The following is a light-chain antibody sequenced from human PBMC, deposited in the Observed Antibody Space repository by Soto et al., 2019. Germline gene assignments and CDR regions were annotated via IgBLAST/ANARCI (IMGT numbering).Light chain of an antibody. J-gene: IGKJ4*01. V-gene: IGKV1-5*03. Sequence: DIQMTQSPSTLSASVGDRVTITCRASQSISTWLAWYQQKPGKAPKLLIYKASSLEGGVPSRFSGSGSGSDFNITISSLQPDDFATYYCQQYKTYPLTFGGGTTVEIK. CDR2: KAS. CDR3: QQYKTYPLT. CDR1: QSISTW.